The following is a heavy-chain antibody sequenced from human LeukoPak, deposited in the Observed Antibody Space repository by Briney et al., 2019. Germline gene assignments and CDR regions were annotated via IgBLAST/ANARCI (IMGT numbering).Heavy chain of an antibody. V-gene: IGHV4-34*01. D-gene: IGHD6-13*01. CDR1: GGSFSGYY. J-gene: IGHJ4*02. CDR2: IYFSGST. Sequence: SETLSLTCAVYGGSFSGYYWSWIRQPPGKGLEWIGSIYFSGSTSYNPSLKSRVTISVDTSKNQFSLKLSSVTAADTAVYYCARRAWGYSSSWYFDYWGQGTLVTVSS. CDR3: ARRAWGYSSSWYFDY.